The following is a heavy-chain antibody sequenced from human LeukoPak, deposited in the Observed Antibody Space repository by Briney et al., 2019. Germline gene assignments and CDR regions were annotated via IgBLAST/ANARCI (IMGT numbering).Heavy chain of an antibody. V-gene: IGHV1-69*04. CDR1: GGTFSSYA. CDR3: AREAIRLRLGELSLLGYFDY. Sequence: SVKVSCKASGGTFSSYAISWVRQAPGQGLEWMGRIIPILGIANYAQRFQGRVTITADKSTSTAYMELSSLRSEDTAVYYCAREAIRLRLGELSLLGYFDYWGQGTLVTVSS. J-gene: IGHJ4*02. CDR2: IIPILGIA. D-gene: IGHD3-16*02.